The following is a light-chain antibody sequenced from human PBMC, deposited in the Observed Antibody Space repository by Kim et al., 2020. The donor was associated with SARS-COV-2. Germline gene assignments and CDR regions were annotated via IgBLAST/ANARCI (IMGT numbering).Light chain of an antibody. Sequence: EIVLTQSPGTLSLSPGDRASLSCRATQRITNSYLAWFQQKPGQPPRLLIHRASARATGIPDRFSGSESGTYFTLTITRLEPEDFAVYYCQQYGGAYTFGQGTKLEI. J-gene: IGKJ2*01. CDR1: QRITNSY. CDR3: QQYGGAYT. CDR2: RAS. V-gene: IGKV3-20*01.